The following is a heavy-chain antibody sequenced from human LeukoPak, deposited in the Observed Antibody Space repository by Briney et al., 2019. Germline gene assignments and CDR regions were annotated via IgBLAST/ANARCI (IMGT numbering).Heavy chain of an antibody. CDR1: GFTFSSYS. V-gene: IGHV3-21*01. CDR2: ISSSSSYI. D-gene: IGHD6-13*01. CDR3: ARGEQQSAEYFQH. J-gene: IGHJ1*01. Sequence: GGSLRLSCAASGFTFSSYSMNWVRQAPGKGLEWVSSISSSSSYIFYADSVKGRFTISRDNAKNSLYLQMNSLRAEDTAVYYCARGEQQSAEYFQHWGQGTLVTVSS.